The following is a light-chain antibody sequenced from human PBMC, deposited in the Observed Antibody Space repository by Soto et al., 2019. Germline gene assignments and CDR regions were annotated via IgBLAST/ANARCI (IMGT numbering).Light chain of an antibody. Sequence: DLQMTQSPSSLSASVGDRVTITCRASQSLSIYLNWYQQRPGKAPKLLIYGISTLQSGVPSRFSGSGSGTDFTLTINSLQPEDFATYYCQQSYSAPRTFGQGTKVEIK. J-gene: IGKJ1*01. CDR2: GIS. CDR3: QQSYSAPRT. V-gene: IGKV1-39*01. CDR1: QSLSIY.